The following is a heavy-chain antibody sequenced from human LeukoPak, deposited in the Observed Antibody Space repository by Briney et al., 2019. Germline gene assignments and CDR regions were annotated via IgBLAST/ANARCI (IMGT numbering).Heavy chain of an antibody. CDR3: ARSQAVVSSSLYYYYMDV. CDR2: TSANNRNT. D-gene: IGHD2-2*01. J-gene: IGHJ6*03. Sequence: ASVTVSCKASGYTFLSHGFSWVRQAPGQGLEWMGWTSANNRNTNYAQRLQGRVTMTTDTSTNTAYMELRTMRSDDTDVYYCARSQAVVSSSLYYYYMDVWGKGTTIIVSS. CDR1: GYTFLSHG. V-gene: IGHV1-18*01.